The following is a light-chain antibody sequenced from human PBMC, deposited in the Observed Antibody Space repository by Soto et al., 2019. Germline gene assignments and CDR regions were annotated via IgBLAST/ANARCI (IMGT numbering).Light chain of an antibody. J-gene: IGKJ4*01. CDR2: DAS. Sequence: DIQMTQSPSSLSASVGDRVTITCQASQGVKKYVNWYQQKPGKAPKLLVYDASTLEVGVPARFSGSGSGTHFTFIIASLQPEDFATYFCHQYENLPLTFGGGTKV. CDR3: HQYENLPLT. CDR1: QGVKKY. V-gene: IGKV1-33*01.